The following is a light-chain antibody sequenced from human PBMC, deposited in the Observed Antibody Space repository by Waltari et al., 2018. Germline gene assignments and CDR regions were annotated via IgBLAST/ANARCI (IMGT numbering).Light chain of an antibody. V-gene: IGKV3-20*01. J-gene: IGKJ1*01. CDR3: QQYGSSPSVT. Sequence: EIVLTQSPGTLSLSPGERATLPCRASQSVSSSYLAWYQQKPGQAPRLLIYGASSRATGIPDRFSGSGSGTDFTLTISRLEPEDFAVYYCQQYGSSPSVTFGQGTKVEIK. CDR1: QSVSSSY. CDR2: GAS.